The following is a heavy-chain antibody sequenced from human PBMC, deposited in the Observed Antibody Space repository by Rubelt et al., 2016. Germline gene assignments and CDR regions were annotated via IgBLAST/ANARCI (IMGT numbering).Heavy chain of an antibody. CDR1: GGSFSGYY. CDR3: ARMAGNYYGIDV. J-gene: IGHJ6*02. V-gene: IGHV4-34*01. CDR2: INHSGST. Sequence: QVQLQQWGAGLLKPSETLSLTCAVYGGSFSGYYWSWIRQPPGKGLEWIGEINHSGSTNYNPSLKSRVTISVDTSKNQFSLKLSSVTAADTAVYYCARMAGNYYGIDVWGQGTTVTVSS. D-gene: IGHD5-24*01.